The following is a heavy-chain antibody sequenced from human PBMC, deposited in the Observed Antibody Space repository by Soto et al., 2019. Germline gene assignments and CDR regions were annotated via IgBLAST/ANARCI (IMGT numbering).Heavy chain of an antibody. CDR2: IYYSGST. V-gene: IGHV4-31*03. CDR1: GGSISSGGYY. Sequence: SETLSLTCTVSGGSISSGGYYWSWIRQHPGKGLEWIGYIYYSGSTYYNPSLKSRVTISVDTSKNQFSLKLSSVTAADTAVYYCARGGGGSCCEFDYWGQGTLVTVSS. J-gene: IGHJ4*02. D-gene: IGHD2-15*01. CDR3: ARGGGGSCCEFDY.